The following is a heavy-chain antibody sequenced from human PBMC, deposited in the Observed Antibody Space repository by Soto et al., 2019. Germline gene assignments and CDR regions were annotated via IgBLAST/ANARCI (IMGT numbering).Heavy chain of an antibody. CDR3: ITMVRGVILDY. Sequence: SETLSLTCTVSGGSISSSSYYWGWIRQPPGKGLEWIGSIYYSGSTYYNPSLKSRVTISVDTSKNQFSLKLSSVTAADTAVYYCITMVRGVILDYWGQGTLVTV. D-gene: IGHD3-10*01. J-gene: IGHJ4*02. CDR2: IYYSGST. CDR1: GGSISSSSYY. V-gene: IGHV4-39*01.